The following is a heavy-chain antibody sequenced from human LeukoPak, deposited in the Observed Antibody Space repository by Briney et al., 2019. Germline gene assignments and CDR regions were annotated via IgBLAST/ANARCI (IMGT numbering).Heavy chain of an antibody. D-gene: IGHD1-26*01. CDR1: GYKFSSWW. V-gene: IGHV5-51*01. CDR2: IYPDDSDT. J-gene: IGHJ4*02. Sequence: GESLRISCKASGYKFSSWWIGLVRQMPGEGLEWMGIIYPDDSDTRYSPSFLGQVTISADKTLSTAYLQWRSLKASDSAIYYCARQVGLATRLDHWGQGTLLTVSS. CDR3: ARQVGLATRLDH.